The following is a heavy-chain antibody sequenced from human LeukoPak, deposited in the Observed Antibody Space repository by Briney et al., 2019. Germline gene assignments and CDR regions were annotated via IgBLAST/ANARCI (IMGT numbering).Heavy chain of an antibody. CDR2: ISGSGVI. Sequence: QTSETLSLTCTVSGGPITTYYLSCIRQSAGMGLEWIGRISGSGVITYNPSLKSRVILSLDTSNNHFSLKLISVTATDTAVYYCARDSGTTGEVKFDPWGQGMLVTVSS. CDR1: GGPITTYY. J-gene: IGHJ5*02. CDR3: ARDSGTTGEVKFDP. D-gene: IGHD3-10*01. V-gene: IGHV4-4*07.